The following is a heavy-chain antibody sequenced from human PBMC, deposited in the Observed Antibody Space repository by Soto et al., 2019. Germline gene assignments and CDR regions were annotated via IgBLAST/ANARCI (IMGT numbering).Heavy chain of an antibody. J-gene: IGHJ4*02. CDR3: ASGPAIYTDYMADY. D-gene: IGHD4-4*01. Sequence: QLQLQQWRAGLLKPSETLSLTCAVYGGSFNGFYWTWIRRSPGKGLEWIGEISHDGITNYNSSLKSRLTISVDTPKNQFSLRLNSVTAADTAVYYCASGPAIYTDYMADYWAQGTLVIVSS. V-gene: IGHV4-34*01. CDR1: GGSFNGFY. CDR2: ISHDGIT.